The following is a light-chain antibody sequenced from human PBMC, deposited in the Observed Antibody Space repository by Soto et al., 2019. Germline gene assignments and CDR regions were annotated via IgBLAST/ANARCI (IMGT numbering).Light chain of an antibody. V-gene: IGLV1-40*01. J-gene: IGLJ1*01. CDR1: SSNIGAGYD. CDR2: GNS. CDR3: QSYDSSLSGSV. Sequence: QSVLTQPPSVSRAPGQRVTISCTGSSSNIGAGYDVHWYQQLPGTAPKLLIYGNSNRPSGVPDRFSGSKSGTSASLAITGLQAEDEADYYCQSYDSSLSGSVLGTGTKVTVL.